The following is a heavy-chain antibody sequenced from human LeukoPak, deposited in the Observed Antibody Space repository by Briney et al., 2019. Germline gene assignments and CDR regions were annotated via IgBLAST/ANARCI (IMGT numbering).Heavy chain of an antibody. J-gene: IGHJ4*02. CDR2: ISGSGGST. CDR3: AKDNNQVKKVPLDY. CDR1: GFTFSSYG. Sequence: GGSLRLSCAASGFTFSSYGMSWVRQAPGKGLEWVSAISGSGGSTYYADSVKGRFTISRDNSKNTLYLQMNSLRAEDTAVYYCAKDNNQVKKVPLDYWGQGTLVTVSS. D-gene: IGHD2-2*01. V-gene: IGHV3-23*01.